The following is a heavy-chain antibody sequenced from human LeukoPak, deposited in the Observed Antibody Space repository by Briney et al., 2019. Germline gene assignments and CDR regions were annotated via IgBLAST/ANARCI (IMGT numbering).Heavy chain of an antibody. D-gene: IGHD6-13*01. CDR3: TRAPVYSSSWFDP. J-gene: IGHJ5*02. V-gene: IGHV3-49*03. CDR1: GFTFGDYA. Sequence: GGSLRLSCTASGFTFGDYAMSWFRQAPGKGLEWVGFIRSKAYGGTTEYAASVKGRFTISRDDSKGIAYLQMNSLKTEDTAVYYCTRAPVYSSSWFDPWGQGTLVTVSS. CDR2: IRSKAYGGTT.